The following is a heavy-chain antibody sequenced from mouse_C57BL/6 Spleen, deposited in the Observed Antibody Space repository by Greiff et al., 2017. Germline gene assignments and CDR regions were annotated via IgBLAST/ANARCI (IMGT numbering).Heavy chain of an antibody. CDR2: INPSSGYT. J-gene: IGHJ2*01. D-gene: IGHD2-3*01. V-gene: IGHV1-4*01. Sequence: VQGVESGAELARPGASVKMSCKASGYTFTSYTMHWVKQRPGQGLEWIGYINPSSGYTKYNQKFKDKATLTADKSSSTAYMQLSSLTSEDAAVYYCAREGLLRNFDYWGQGTTLTVSS. CDR1: GYTFTSYT. CDR3: AREGLLRNFDY.